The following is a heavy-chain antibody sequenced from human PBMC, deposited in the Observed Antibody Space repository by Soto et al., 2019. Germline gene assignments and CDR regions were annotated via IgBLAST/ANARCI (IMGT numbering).Heavy chain of an antibody. CDR1: GYSFTSLH. CDR3: ARGSPGTVDH. V-gene: IGHV1-8*01. J-gene: IGHJ4*02. Sequence: ASVKVSCKASGYSFTSLHFNWVRQATGQGLEWIGWMNPHSGDTGFAQRFQGRVTMTRNTYINTAYMELRSLRSQDTTVYYCARGSPGTVDHWGQGTQVTVYS. D-gene: IGHD3-10*01. CDR2: MNPHSGDT.